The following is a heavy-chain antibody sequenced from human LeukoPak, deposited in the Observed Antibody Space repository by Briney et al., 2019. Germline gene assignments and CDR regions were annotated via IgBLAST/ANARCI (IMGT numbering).Heavy chain of an antibody. CDR3: ARFGYYYYGMDV. V-gene: IGHV4-34*01. CDR2: INHSGST. Sequence: PSETLTLTCAVYGGSFSGYYCSWIRQPPGKGLEWIGEINHSGSTNYNPSLKSRVTISVDTSKNQFSLKLSSVTAADTAVYYCARFGYYYYGMDVWGQGTTVTVSS. J-gene: IGHJ6*02. D-gene: IGHD3-10*01. CDR1: GGSFSGYY.